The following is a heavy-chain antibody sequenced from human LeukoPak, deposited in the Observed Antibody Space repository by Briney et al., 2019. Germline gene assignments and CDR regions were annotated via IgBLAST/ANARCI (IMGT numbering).Heavy chain of an antibody. CDR3: ARGQEEKKRWLQFNWFDP. D-gene: IGHD5-24*01. CDR2: ISSPSSHI. Sequence: PGGSLRLSCAASGFSLISYNMNWVRQAPGKGLEWVSSISSPSSHIYYADSVKGRFTISRDNAKNSLYLQMNSLRAEDTAVYYCARGQEEKKRWLQFNWFDPWGQGTLVTVSS. J-gene: IGHJ5*02. V-gene: IGHV3-21*01. CDR1: GFSLISYN.